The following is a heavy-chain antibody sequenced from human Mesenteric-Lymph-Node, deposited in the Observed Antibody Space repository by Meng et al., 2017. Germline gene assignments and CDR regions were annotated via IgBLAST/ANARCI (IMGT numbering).Heavy chain of an antibody. J-gene: IGHJ4*02. CDR1: GYIFINNY. CDR2: INPNSDNT. D-gene: IGHD1-26*01. CDR3: ARVGATLNTEMDY. Sequence: QVQLVQSGAEVKKPGASVKISCKASGYIFINNYMHWVRQAPGQGLEWMGRINPNSDNTGYAQKFQGRVTMTRNTSISTAYVELSSLRSEDTAVCYCARVGATLNTEMDYWGQGTLVTVSS. V-gene: IGHV1-8*01.